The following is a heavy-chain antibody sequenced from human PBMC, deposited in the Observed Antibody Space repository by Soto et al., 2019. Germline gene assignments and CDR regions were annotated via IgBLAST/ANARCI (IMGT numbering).Heavy chain of an antibody. Sequence: GASVKVSCTVSGYTLTELSMHWVRQAPGKGLEWMGGFDPEDGETIYAQKFQGRVTMTEDTSTDTAYMELSSLRSEDTAVYYCATSPLYYYGSGSYSGYFQHWGQGTLVTVSS. CDR2: FDPEDGET. J-gene: IGHJ1*01. V-gene: IGHV1-24*01. CDR1: GYTLTELS. CDR3: ATSPLYYYGSGSYSGYFQH. D-gene: IGHD3-10*01.